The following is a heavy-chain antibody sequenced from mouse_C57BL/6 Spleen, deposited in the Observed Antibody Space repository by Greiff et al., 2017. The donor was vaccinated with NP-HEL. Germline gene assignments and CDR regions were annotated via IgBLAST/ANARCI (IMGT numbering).Heavy chain of an antibody. Sequence: DVQLVESGGGLVKPGGSLKLSCAASGFTFSSYAMSWVRQTPEKRLEWVATISDGGSYTYYPDNVKGRFTISRDNAKNNLYLQMSHLKSEDTAMYYCARDDGYYEVDYWGQGTTLTVSS. V-gene: IGHV5-4*01. D-gene: IGHD2-3*01. CDR2: ISDGGSYT. J-gene: IGHJ2*01. CDR3: ARDDGYYEVDY. CDR1: GFTFSSYA.